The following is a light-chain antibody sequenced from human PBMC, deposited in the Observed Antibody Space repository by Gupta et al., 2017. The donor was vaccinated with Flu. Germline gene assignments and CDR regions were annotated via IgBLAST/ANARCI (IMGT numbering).Light chain of an antibody. CDR1: SSSIGSAS. V-gene: IGLV1-44*01. CDR2: DNN. J-gene: IGLJ2*01. CDR3: GTWIDALSGQV. Sequence: TVSLTCSGGSSSIGSASVDWYQQVPGRAPRLLIFDNNQRPAGVPSRFSGSKSGTSASLAISGLQPEDEGDYYCGTWIDALSGQVFGGGTKLVVL.